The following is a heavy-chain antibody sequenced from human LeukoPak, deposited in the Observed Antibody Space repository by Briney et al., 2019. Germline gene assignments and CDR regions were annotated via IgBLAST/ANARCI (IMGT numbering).Heavy chain of an antibody. D-gene: IGHD6-13*01. CDR1: GFTFSSNW. Sequence: GRSLTLSCAASGFTFSSNWMHWVRQPPGKGLVWVSLIKTDGSSPNYADSVKGRFTISRDHAKNTLYLQMNSLRAEDTAVYYCVPADKQWGQGTLVTVSS. V-gene: IGHV3-74*01. CDR3: VPADKQ. CDR2: IKTDGSSP. J-gene: IGHJ4*02.